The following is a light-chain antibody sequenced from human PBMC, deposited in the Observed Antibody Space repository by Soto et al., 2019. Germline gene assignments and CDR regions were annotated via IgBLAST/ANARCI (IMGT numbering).Light chain of an antibody. J-gene: IGKJ1*01. CDR1: QSVSDW. Sequence: IQMTQSPSNLSASVGDRFTITCRASQSVSDWLAWYQQKTGNHTKLLIYDTSRLESAVPSRFSGSGSGTEFTLTISSLQPDDFATYYCQHYNSYSEAFGQWTKVDIK. CDR2: DTS. V-gene: IGKV1-5*01. CDR3: QHYNSYSEA.